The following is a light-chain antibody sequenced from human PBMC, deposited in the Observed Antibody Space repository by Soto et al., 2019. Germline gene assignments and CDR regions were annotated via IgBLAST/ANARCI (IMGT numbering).Light chain of an antibody. CDR3: QQRSNWPWT. V-gene: IGKV3-11*01. Sequence: EIVMTQSPATLSLSPGERATLSCRASQSVSSYLAWYQQKPGQAPRLLIYDASNRATGIPAGFSGSGSGTDFTLTISSLEPEDFAVYYCQQRSNWPWTFGQGTKVDNK. CDR1: QSVSSY. CDR2: DAS. J-gene: IGKJ1*01.